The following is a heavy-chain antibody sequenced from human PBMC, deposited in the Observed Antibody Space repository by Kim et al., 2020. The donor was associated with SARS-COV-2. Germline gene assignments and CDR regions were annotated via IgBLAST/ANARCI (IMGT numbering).Heavy chain of an antibody. CDR3: ARGVITNWFDP. Sequence: TYYNPSLKRRVTISVDTSKNPFSLKLSSVTAADTAVYYCARGVITNWFDPWGQGTLVTVSS. CDR2: T. D-gene: IGHD3-10*01. J-gene: IGHJ5*02. V-gene: IGHV4-30-2*04.